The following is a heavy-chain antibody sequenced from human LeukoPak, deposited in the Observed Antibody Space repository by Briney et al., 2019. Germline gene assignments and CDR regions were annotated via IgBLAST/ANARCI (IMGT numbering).Heavy chain of an antibody. CDR2: MNPNSGNT. CDR1: GYTFTSYD. J-gene: IGHJ4*02. D-gene: IGHD4-17*01. CDR3: ASAEKSDYGDYWDFDY. Sequence: PLASVKVSCKASGYTFTSYDINWVRQATGQGLEWMGWMNPNSGNTGYAQKFQGRVTITRNTSISTAYMELSSLRSEDTAVYYCASAEKSDYGDYWDFDYWGQGTLVTVSS. V-gene: IGHV1-8*03.